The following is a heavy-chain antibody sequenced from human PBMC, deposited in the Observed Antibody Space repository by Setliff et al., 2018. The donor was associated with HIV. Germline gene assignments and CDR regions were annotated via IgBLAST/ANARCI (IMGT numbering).Heavy chain of an antibody. CDR2: IKRDGSET. D-gene: IGHD3-9*01. CDR3: ARAGHFDWLLPFDY. V-gene: IGHV3-7*01. Sequence: PGGSLRLSCATSGFTFSNYWMAWVRQAPGKGLEWVANIKRDGSETYYLDSVKGRFTISRDNAKNSLYLQMNSLRADDTAVYYCARAGHFDWLLPFDYWGQGTLVTVSS. J-gene: IGHJ4*02. CDR1: GFTFSNYW.